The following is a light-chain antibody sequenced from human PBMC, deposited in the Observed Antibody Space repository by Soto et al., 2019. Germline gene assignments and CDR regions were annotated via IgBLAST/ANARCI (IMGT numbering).Light chain of an antibody. Sequence: QSVLTQPASVSGSPGQSSTISCTGTSSDVGGYNYVSWYQQHPGKAPKLMIYDVSNRPSGVSNRFSGSKSGNTASLTISGLQAEDEADYYCSSYTSSREVFGTGTKVTVL. CDR2: DVS. V-gene: IGLV2-14*01. CDR3: SSYTSSREV. J-gene: IGLJ1*01. CDR1: SSDVGGYNY.